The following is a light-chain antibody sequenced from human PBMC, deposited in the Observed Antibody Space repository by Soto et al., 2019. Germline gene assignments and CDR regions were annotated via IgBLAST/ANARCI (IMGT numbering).Light chain of an antibody. J-gene: IGLJ2*01. Sequence: QSALTQPASGSGSPGQSITISCTGTGSDVGGYNYVSWYQQHPGKAPKVMIYDVSNRPSGVSNRFSGSKSGNTASLTISGLQAEDEADYYCSSYTSASTPLVFGGGTKLTV. CDR3: SSYTSASTPLV. CDR2: DVS. CDR1: GSDVGGYNY. V-gene: IGLV2-14*01.